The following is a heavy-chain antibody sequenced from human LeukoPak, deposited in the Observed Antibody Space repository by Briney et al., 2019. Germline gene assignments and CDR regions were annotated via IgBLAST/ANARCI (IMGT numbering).Heavy chain of an antibody. CDR1: GYSFTSYW. CDR2: IYPGDSDT. D-gene: IGHD3-10*01. CDR3: ASGQYYYGSGRLRGYFDY. Sequence: GESLKISCKGSGYSFTSYWIGWVRQMPGKGLEWMGIIYPGDSDTRYSPSFQGQVTISADKSISTAYLQWSSLKASDTAMYYCASGQYYYGSGRLRGYFDYWGQGTLVTVSS. V-gene: IGHV5-51*01. J-gene: IGHJ4*02.